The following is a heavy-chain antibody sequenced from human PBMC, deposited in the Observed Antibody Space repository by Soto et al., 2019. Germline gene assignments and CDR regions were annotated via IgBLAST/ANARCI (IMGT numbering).Heavy chain of an antibody. D-gene: IGHD3-22*01. CDR3: ARAMYYYDRSSYYAFEY. Sequence: ASVKVSCKASGYTFTDYYMHWVRQAPGQGLEWMGIINPTGGGTRYAQKFQGRVTVTSDASTSTVYMELSSLRSEDTAVYYCARAMYYYDRSSYYAFEYWGQGTPVTVSS. J-gene: IGHJ4*02. CDR2: INPTGGGT. CDR1: GYTFTDYY. V-gene: IGHV1-46*01.